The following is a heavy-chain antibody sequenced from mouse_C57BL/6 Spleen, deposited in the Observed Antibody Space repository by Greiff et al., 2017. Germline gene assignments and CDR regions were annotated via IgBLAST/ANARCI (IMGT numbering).Heavy chain of an antibody. CDR1: GFSITSGYY. Sequence: DVKLEESGPGLVKPSQSLSLTCSVTGFSITSGYYWYWIRPFPGNLLEWMCIISYVGSTNYNPSLQNRIPLTRDTSKNQFFLKLNSVTTEDTATYYCASNGDYWGQGTSVTVSS. V-gene: IGHV3-6*01. J-gene: IGHJ4*01. CDR2: ISYVGST. CDR3: ASNGDY.